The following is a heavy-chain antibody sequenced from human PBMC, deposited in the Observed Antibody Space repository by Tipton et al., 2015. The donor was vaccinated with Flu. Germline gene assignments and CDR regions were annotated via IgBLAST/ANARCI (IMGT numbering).Heavy chain of an antibody. Sequence: QLVQSGGGVVQPGRSLRLSCEASGSIFSDFGMHWVRQAPGKGLEWVAVIWHDGTYKYYADSLKGRFTISRDNTKNTLYPQMNSLTAEDTAVYYCAKGGTVREYYYRGMDVWGQGTTVTVYS. CDR1: GSIFSDFG. J-gene: IGHJ6*02. CDR3: AKGGTVREYYYRGMDV. D-gene: IGHD3-10*01. CDR2: IWHDGTYK. V-gene: IGHV3-33*06.